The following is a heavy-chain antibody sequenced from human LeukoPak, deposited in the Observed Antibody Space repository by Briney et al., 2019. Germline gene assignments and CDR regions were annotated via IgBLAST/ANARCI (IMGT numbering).Heavy chain of an antibody. CDR1: GSTFSNAW. D-gene: IGHD3-22*01. CDR3: TTSFDWWYYDSSGYSKADY. V-gene: IGHV3-15*01. J-gene: IGHJ4*02. CDR2: IKSKTDGGTT. Sequence: GGSLRLSCAASGSTFSNAWMSWVRQAPGKGLEWVGRIKSKTDGGTTDSAAPVKGRFTIARDDSKNTLYLQMNSLKTEDTAVYYCTTSFDWWYYDSSGYSKADYWGQGTLVTVSS.